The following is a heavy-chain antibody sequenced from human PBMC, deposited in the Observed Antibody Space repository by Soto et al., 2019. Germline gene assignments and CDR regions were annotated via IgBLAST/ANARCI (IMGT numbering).Heavy chain of an antibody. CDR2: IWYDGSNK. CDR1: GFTFSSYG. CDR3: ARDWFEMATILNWFDP. V-gene: IGHV3-33*01. J-gene: IGHJ5*02. D-gene: IGHD5-12*01. Sequence: QVQLVESGGGVVQAGRSLRLSCAASGFTFSSYGMHWVRQAPGKGLEWVAVIWYDGSNKYYADSVKGRFTISRDNSKNTLYLQMNSLRAEDTAVYYCARDWFEMATILNWFDPWGQGTLVTVSS.